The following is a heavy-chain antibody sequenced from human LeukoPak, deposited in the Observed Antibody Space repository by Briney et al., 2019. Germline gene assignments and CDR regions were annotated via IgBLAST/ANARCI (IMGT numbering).Heavy chain of an antibody. CDR3: AILEVITDYWFDP. J-gene: IGHJ5*02. CDR2: INSDGSST. CDR1: GFTFSSYW. D-gene: IGHD3-22*01. Sequence: GGSLRLSCAASGFTFSSYWMHWVRQAPGKGLVWVSRINSDGSSTSYADPVKGRFTISRDNAKNTLYLQMNSLRAEDTAVYYCAILEVITDYWFDPWGQGTLVTVSS. V-gene: IGHV3-74*01.